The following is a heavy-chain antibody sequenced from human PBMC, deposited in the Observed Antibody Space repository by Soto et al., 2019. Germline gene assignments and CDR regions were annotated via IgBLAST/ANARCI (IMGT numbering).Heavy chain of an antibody. Sequence: QVQLVQSGTEVKKPGSSVKVSCKASGGTFSTLAVSWVRQPPRQGLEWMGGIIPIFGRPVYAQKFQGRVTITADESTSIVYMELSSLSSEDTAVYYCARAPYEDYAVPEPNYFDSWGQGTLVTVSS. J-gene: IGHJ4*02. CDR2: IIPIFGRP. CDR1: GGTFSTLA. V-gene: IGHV1-69*01. CDR3: ARAPYEDYAVPEPNYFDS. D-gene: IGHD4-17*01.